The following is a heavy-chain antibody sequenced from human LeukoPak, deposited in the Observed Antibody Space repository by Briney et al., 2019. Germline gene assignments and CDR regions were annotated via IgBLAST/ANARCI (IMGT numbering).Heavy chain of an antibody. CDR1: GGSFSDYY. V-gene: IGHV4-34*01. J-gene: IGHJ3*02. CDR3: AREWGGYYGDYANDAFDI. D-gene: IGHD4-17*01. Sequence: SETLSLTCAIYGGSFSDYYWSWIRQFPGKGLEWIGEIYRSGSTNYNPSLKSRVTISEDTSQNQFSLKLSSVTAEDTAVYYCAREWGGYYGDYANDAFDIWGQGTMVTVSS. CDR2: IYRSGST.